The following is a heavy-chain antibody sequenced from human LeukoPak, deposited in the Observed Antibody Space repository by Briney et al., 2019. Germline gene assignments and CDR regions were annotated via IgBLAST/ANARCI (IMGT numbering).Heavy chain of an antibody. Sequence: PGGSLRLSCAASGFTFSSYAMSWVRQAPGKGLEWVSAISGSGGSIYYADSVKGRFTISRDNSKNTLYLQMNSLRAEDTAVYYCARRSYDFWSGYYPPGDYYYYGMDVWGQGTTVTVSS. CDR1: GFTFSSYA. V-gene: IGHV3-23*01. J-gene: IGHJ6*02. CDR2: ISGSGGSI. D-gene: IGHD3-3*01. CDR3: ARRSYDFWSGYYPPGDYYYYGMDV.